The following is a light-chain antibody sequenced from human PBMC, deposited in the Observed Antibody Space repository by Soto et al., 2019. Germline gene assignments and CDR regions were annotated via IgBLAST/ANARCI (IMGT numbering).Light chain of an antibody. CDR1: QSVSNAY. J-gene: IGKJ4*01. V-gene: IGKV3-15*01. CDR2: HAS. Sequence: EIVLTQSPGTLSLSPRERATLSCRASQSVSNAYLAWYQHKVGQSPRLLIYHASTRATGIPARFSGGGSGTEFTLTISSLQSEDFAVYYCQQYTKWPLTFGGGTKVEIK. CDR3: QQYTKWPLT.